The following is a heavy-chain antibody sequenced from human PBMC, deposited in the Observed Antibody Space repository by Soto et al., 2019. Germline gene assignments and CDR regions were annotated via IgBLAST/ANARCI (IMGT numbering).Heavy chain of an antibody. J-gene: IGHJ6*02. Sequence: SVKVSCKASGFTFTSSAVQWVRQARGQRLEWIGSIVVGSGNTNYAQKFQERVTITRDMSTSTAYMELSSLRSEDTAVYYCAAGGYGDYQDYYYGMDVWGQGTTVTVSS. CDR1: GFTFTSSA. CDR2: IVVGSGNT. D-gene: IGHD4-17*01. V-gene: IGHV1-58*01. CDR3: AAGGYGDYQDYYYGMDV.